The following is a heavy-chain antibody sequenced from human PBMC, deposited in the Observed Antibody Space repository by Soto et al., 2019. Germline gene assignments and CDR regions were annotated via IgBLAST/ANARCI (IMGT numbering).Heavy chain of an antibody. J-gene: IGHJ6*02. D-gene: IGHD6-13*01. CDR2: ISYDGSNK. V-gene: IGHV3-30*18. CDR3: AKDRTSSPTLYYYYYGMDV. CDR1: GFTFSSYG. Sequence: PGGSLRLSCAASGFTFSSYGMHWVRQAPGKGLEWVAVISYDGSNKYYADSVKGRFTISRDNSKNTLYLQMNSLRAEDTAVYYCAKDRTSSPTLYYYYYGMDVWGQGTTVTVSS.